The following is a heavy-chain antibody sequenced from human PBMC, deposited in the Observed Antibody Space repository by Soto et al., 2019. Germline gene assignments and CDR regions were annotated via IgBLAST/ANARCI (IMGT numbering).Heavy chain of an antibody. CDR2: IRSKAYGGAT. J-gene: IGHJ6*02. CDR3: TTDLDTMVRPSDYGMDV. CDR1: GFTFGDYA. D-gene: IGHD3-10*01. V-gene: IGHV3-49*03. Sequence: GGSLRLSCTASGFTFGDYAMSWFRQAPGKGLEWVGFIRSKAYGGATEYAASVKGRFTISRDDSKSTLYLQMNSLKTEDTAVYYCTTDLDTMVRPSDYGMDVWGQGTTVTVSS.